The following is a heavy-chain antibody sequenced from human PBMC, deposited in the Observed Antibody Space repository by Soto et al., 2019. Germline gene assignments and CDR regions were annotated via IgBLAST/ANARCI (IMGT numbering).Heavy chain of an antibody. Sequence: SVKVSCKASGGTFSSYAISWVRQAPGQGLEWMGGIIPIFGTANYAQKFQGRVTITADESTSTAYMELSSLRSEDTAVYYCARSDYAILTGPIDYWGQGTLVTVSS. CDR1: GGTFSSYA. CDR2: IIPIFGTA. J-gene: IGHJ4*02. D-gene: IGHD3-9*01. V-gene: IGHV1-69*13. CDR3: ARSDYAILTGPIDY.